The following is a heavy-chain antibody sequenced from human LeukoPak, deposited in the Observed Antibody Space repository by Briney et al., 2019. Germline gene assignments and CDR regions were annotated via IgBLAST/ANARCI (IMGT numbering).Heavy chain of an antibody. CDR3: ARDMYSSVWFGGLDI. CDR1: GFTFSNSA. CDR2: ISYDGSSK. D-gene: IGHD6-19*01. Sequence: GRSLRLSCAASGFTFSNSAMYWVRQPPGKGLEWVAVISYDGSSKFYADSVKGRFIISRDNSKNTLYLQMNSLGAEDTALYYCARDMYSSVWFGGLDIWGQGTMVTVSS. J-gene: IGHJ3*02. V-gene: IGHV3-30-3*01.